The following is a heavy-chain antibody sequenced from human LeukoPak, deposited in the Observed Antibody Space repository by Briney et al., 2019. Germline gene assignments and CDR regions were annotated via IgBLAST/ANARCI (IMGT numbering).Heavy chain of an antibody. Sequence: SETLSLTCTVSGGSISSYYWSWIRQPPGKGLEWIAYIYYIGSTDYNPSLKSRVTISVDASKNQFSLKLTSVTAADTALYYCARDRGWTTVVTHRFFDLWGRGTLVTVSS. V-gene: IGHV4-59*12. CDR2: IYYIGST. CDR3: ARDRGWTTVVTHRFFDL. J-gene: IGHJ2*01. CDR1: GGSISSYY. D-gene: IGHD4-23*01.